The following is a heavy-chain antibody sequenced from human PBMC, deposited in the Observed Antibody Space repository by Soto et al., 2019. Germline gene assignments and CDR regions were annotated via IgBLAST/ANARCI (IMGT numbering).Heavy chain of an antibody. J-gene: IGHJ4*02. CDR2: INRSGST. CDR1: GGSFSTYY. Sequence: QVQLQQWGAGLLKPSETLSLTCAVYGGSFSTYYWSWIRQPPGKGLEWIGVINRSGSTNYNPSLKSRVTISVDTSKNQFSLKLSSVTAADTAVYYCARAWGGVPDFWGQGTLVTVSS. D-gene: IGHD3-16*01. V-gene: IGHV4-34*01. CDR3: ARAWGGVPDF.